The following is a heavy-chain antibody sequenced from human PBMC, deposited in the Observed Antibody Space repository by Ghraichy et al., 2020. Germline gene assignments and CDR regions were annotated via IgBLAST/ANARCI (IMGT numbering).Heavy chain of an antibody. Sequence: LSLTCAASGFTFSSYAMSWVRQAPGKGLEWVSAISGSGGSTYYADSVKGRFTISRDNSKNTLYLQMNSLRAEDTAVYYCAKVVATTYYFDYWGQGTLVTVSS. V-gene: IGHV3-23*01. D-gene: IGHD5-12*01. J-gene: IGHJ4*02. CDR1: GFTFSSYA. CDR3: AKVVATTYYFDY. CDR2: ISGSGGST.